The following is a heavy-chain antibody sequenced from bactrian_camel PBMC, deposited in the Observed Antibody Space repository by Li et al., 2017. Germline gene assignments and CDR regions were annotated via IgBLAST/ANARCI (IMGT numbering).Heavy chain of an antibody. CDR1: GFTFSTYD. CDR2: VDNGGSST. CDR3: AAGRYGAFHY. D-gene: IGHD6*01. V-gene: IGHV3S40*01. J-gene: IGHJ4*01. Sequence: VQLVESGGGLVQPGGSLRLSCAVSGFTFSTYDMSWVRQAPGKGLEWVSTVDNGGSSTYYADSDQGRFAISQDNANKTLYLQMNSLEPEDTAVYYCAAGRYGAFHYWGQGTQVTVS.